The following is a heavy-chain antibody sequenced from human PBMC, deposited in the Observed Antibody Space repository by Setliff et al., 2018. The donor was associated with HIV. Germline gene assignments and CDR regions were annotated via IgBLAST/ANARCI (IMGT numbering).Heavy chain of an antibody. CDR3: ARGQLKPTGYFFDY. D-gene: IGHD1-1*01. CDR2: IIPMDSLP. J-gene: IGHJ4*02. Sequence: GASVKVSCKASGGSFSDYSISWVRQAPGQAFEWMGGIIPMDSLPNLAQSFLGRLTITANRSTTTAYMELSRLTSEDTAVYYCARGQLKPTGYFFDYWGLGTLVTVSS. V-gene: IGHV1-69*10. CDR1: GGSFSDYS.